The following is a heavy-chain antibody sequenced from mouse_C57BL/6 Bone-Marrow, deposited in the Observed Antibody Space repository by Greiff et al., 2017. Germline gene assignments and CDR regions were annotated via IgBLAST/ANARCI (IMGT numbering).Heavy chain of an antibody. CDR3: ARQLGRGWYFDV. V-gene: IGHV5-12*01. Sequence: EVQRVESGGGLVQPGGSLKLSCAASGFTFSDYYMHWVRQTPEKRLEWVAYISNGGGSTYYPDTVKGRFTISRDNAKNTLYLQMSRLKSEDTAMYYCARQLGRGWYFDVWGTGTTVTVSS. CDR2: ISNGGGST. D-gene: IGHD4-1*01. J-gene: IGHJ1*03. CDR1: GFTFSDYY.